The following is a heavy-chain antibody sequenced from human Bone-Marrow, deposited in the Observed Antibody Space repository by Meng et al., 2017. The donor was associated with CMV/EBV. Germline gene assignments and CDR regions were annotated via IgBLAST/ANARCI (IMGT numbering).Heavy chain of an antibody. J-gene: IGHJ4*02. V-gene: IGHV3-30*02. CDR2: IRYDGSNK. Sequence: GESLKISCAASGFTFSSYGMHWVRQAPGKGLEWVAFIRYDGSNKYYADSVKGRFTISRDNSKNTLYLQMNSLRAEDTAVYYCAKDHNNGENYFDYWGQGTLVTVSS. CDR1: GFTFSSYG. D-gene: IGHD1-1*01. CDR3: AKDHNNGENYFDY.